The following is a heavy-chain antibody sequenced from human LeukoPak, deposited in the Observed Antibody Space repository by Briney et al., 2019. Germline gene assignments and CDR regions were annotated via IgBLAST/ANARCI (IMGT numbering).Heavy chain of an antibody. Sequence: SETLSLTCTVSGGSISSYYWSWIRQPPGKGLEWIGYIYYSGSTNYNPSLKSRVTISVDTSKNQFSLKLSSVTAADTAVYYCARGAPGLGYSSSIYYYYMDVWGKGTTVAVSS. CDR1: GGSISSYY. CDR2: IYYSGST. J-gene: IGHJ6*03. D-gene: IGHD6-13*01. CDR3: ARGAPGLGYSSSIYYYYMDV. V-gene: IGHV4-59*01.